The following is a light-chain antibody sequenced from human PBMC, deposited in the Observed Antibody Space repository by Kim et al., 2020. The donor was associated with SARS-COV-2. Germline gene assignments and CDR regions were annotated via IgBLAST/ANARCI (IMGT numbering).Light chain of an antibody. V-gene: IGKV1-39*01. Sequence: DIQMTQSPSSLSASVGDRVTITCRASQSISHYLNWYQQKPGKAPQVLIYAAASLQSGVPSRFSGTGSGTNFTLTISSLQPEDFATYYCQQSYSSWTFGPGTKVDIK. J-gene: IGKJ1*01. CDR2: AAA. CDR1: QSISHY. CDR3: QQSYSSWT.